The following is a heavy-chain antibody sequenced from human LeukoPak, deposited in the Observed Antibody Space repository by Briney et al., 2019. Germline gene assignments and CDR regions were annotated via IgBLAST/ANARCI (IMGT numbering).Heavy chain of an antibody. V-gene: IGHV4-4*02. J-gene: IGHJ4*02. D-gene: IGHD4-17*01. CDR3: ARDRRGAYGDYATSY. CDR1: GGSISSSNW. Sequence: SGTLSLTCAVSGGSISSSNWWSWVRQPPGKGLEWIGEIYHSGSTNYNPSLKSRVTISVDKSKNQFSLKLSSVTAADTAVYYCARDRRGAYGDYATSYWGQGTLVTVSS. CDR2: IYHSGST.